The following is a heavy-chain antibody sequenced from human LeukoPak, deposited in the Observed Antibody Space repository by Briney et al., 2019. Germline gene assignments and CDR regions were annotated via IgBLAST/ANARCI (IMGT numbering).Heavy chain of an antibody. CDR2: IYTSGST. D-gene: IGHD6-19*01. CDR3: ARDSSGWSRNYGFDY. Sequence: SETLSLTCTVSGGSISSYYWSWIRQPAGKGLEWIGRIYTSGSTNYNPSLKSRVAMSVDTSKNQFSLKLSSVTAADTAVYYCARDSSGWSRNYGFDYWGQGTLVTVSS. J-gene: IGHJ4*02. CDR1: GGSISSYY. V-gene: IGHV4-4*07.